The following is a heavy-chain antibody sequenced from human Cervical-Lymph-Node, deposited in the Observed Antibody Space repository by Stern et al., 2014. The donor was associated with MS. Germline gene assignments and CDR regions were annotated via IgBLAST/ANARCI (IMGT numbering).Heavy chain of an antibody. J-gene: IGHJ4*02. CDR2: IIPMFRTP. V-gene: IGHV1-69*01. D-gene: IGHD3-22*01. CDR3: ARARSSYDSSTHFDY. CDR1: GDTFSIYA. Sequence: QVQLVQSGAEVKKPGSSVRVSCKASGDTFSIYAFSWVRQAPGQGLEWMGGIIPMFRTPNYAQKFLGRVTIIADESTSTTYLELSTLRSEDTAVYYCARARSSYDSSTHFDYWGQGTQVTVSS.